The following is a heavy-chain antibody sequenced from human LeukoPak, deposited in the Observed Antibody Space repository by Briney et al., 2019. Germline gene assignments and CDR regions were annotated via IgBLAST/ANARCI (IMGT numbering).Heavy chain of an antibody. CDR3: AKEGTPSYYYDSTSSYYYGMDV. Sequence: PGGSLRLSCAASGFTFDDYAMHWVRQAPGKGPEWVSGISWNSGSIGYADSVKGRFTISRDNAKNSLYLQMNSLRAEDTALYYCAKEGTPSYYYDSTSSYYYGMDVWGQGTTVTVSS. CDR2: ISWNSGSI. D-gene: IGHD3-22*01. V-gene: IGHV3-9*01. CDR1: GFTFDDYA. J-gene: IGHJ6*02.